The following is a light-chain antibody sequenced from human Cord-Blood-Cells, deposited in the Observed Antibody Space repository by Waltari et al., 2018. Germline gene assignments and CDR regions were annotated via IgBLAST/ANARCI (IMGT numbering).Light chain of an antibody. CDR2: WAS. CDR1: QSVLYSSNNKNY. J-gene: IGKJ1*01. CDR3: QQYYSTPWT. Sequence: DIVMTQSPDSLAVSLGEGATIHGKSSQSVLYSSNNKNYLAWYQQKPGQPPKLLIYWASTRESGVPDRFSGSGSGTDFTLTISSLQAEDVAVYYCQQYYSTPWTFGQGTKVEIK. V-gene: IGKV4-1*01.